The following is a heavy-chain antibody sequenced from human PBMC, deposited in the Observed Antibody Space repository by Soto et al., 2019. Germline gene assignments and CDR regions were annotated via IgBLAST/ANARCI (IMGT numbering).Heavy chain of an antibody. Sequence: PSETLSLTCTVSGGSISSYYWSWIRQPPGKGLEWIGYIYYSGSTNYNPSLKSRVTISVDTSKNQFSLKLSSVTAADTAVYYCAREYSSGWSFDYWGQGTLVTVSS. D-gene: IGHD6-19*01. V-gene: IGHV4-59*01. CDR3: AREYSSGWSFDY. CDR2: IYYSGST. CDR1: GGSISSYY. J-gene: IGHJ4*02.